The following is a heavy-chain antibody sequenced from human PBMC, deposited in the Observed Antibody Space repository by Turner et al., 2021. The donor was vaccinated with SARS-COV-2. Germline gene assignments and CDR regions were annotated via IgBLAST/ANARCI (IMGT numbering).Heavy chain of an antibody. V-gene: IGHV3-23*01. CDR3: AKAHGYSYGGVDYYYYYGMDV. J-gene: IGHJ6*02. Sequence: EVQLLESGGGLVQPGGSLRLPCAASGFTFSSYAMSWVRQAPGKGLEWVSAISGSGGSTYYADSVKGRFTISRDNSKNTLYLQMNSLRAEDTAVYYCAKAHGYSYGGVDYYYYYGMDVWGQGTTVTVSS. D-gene: IGHD5-18*01. CDR2: ISGSGGST. CDR1: GFTFSSYA.